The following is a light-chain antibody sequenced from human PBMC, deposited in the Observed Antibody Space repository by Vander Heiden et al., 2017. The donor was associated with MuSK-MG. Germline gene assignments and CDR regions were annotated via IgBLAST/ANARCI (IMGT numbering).Light chain of an antibody. CDR2: RAS. CDR1: QTVSGW. CDR3: QQDHNDYI. V-gene: IGKV1-5*03. Sequence: DIQMTQSPSTLSASVGDRVSITCRASQTVSGWVDWYQQKPGKAPNLLIYRASKLQSGVPSRFSGNGYGTEFTLTISSLQPDDSGTYYFQQDHNDYIFGQGTKLEIK. J-gene: IGKJ2*01.